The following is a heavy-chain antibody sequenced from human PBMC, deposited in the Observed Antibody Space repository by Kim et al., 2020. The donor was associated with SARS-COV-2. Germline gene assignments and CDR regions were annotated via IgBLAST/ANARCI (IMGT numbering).Heavy chain of an antibody. Sequence: SHAQKFQGRVTLTRDTSTSKVYMELSSLRSEDTAVYYCARGLERNRYSFEYWGQGTLVTVSS. J-gene: IGHJ4*02. V-gene: IGHV1-46*01. D-gene: IGHD3-16*01. CDR3: ARGLERNRYSFEY.